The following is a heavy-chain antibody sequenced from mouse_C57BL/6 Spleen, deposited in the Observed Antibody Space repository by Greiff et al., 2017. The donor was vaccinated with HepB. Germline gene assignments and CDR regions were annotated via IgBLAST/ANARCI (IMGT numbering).Heavy chain of an antibody. CDR1: GYTFTSYW. Sequence: QVQLQQPGAELVKPGASVKLSCKASGYTFTSYWMHWVKQRPGQGLEWIGMIHPNSGITNYNEKFKSKATLTVYKSSSTAYMQLSSLTSEDSAVYYGARRGFTTVVATDCWGQGTTLTVSS. V-gene: IGHV1-64*01. CDR2: IHPNSGIT. CDR3: ARRGFTTVVATDC. D-gene: IGHD1-1*01. J-gene: IGHJ2*01.